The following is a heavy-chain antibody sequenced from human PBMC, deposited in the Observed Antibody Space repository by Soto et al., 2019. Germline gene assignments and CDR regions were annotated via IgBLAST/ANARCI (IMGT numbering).Heavy chain of an antibody. D-gene: IGHD2-2*03. CDR3: AKVWGEDGYCTRSSCLYYFHH. CDR1: GFTFSTAA. V-gene: IGHV3-23*01. Sequence: EVQLLESGGSWLQPGGSLRLSCEASGFTFSTAAMLWVLQAPGKGLDWVPTISDRGSTYYADSVKGRFTISRDNPKNTLYLQMNSLRAVDTAVYSCAKVWGEDGYCTRSSCLYYFHHWGQGALVTVSS. J-gene: IGHJ4*02. CDR2: ISDRGST.